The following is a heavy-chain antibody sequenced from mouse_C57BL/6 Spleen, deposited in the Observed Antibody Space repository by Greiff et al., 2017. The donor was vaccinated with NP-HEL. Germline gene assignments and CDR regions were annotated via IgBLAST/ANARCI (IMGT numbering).Heavy chain of an antibody. CDR1: GFTFSDYY. V-gene: IGHV5-16*01. Sequence: EVQLQESEGGLVQPGSSMKLSCTASGFTFSDYYMAWVRQVPEKGLEWVANINYDGSSTYYLDSLKSRFIISRDNAKNILYLQMSSLKSEDTATYYCAREGGSYDGYYGYFDVWGTGTTVTVSS. CDR2: INYDGSST. J-gene: IGHJ1*03. CDR3: AREGGSYDGYYGYFDV. D-gene: IGHD2-3*01.